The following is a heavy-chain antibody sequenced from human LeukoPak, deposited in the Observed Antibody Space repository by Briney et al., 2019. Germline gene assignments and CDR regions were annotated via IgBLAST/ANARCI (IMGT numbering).Heavy chain of an antibody. Sequence: PSETLSLTCAVYGGSSSGYYWSWIRQPPGKGLEWIGEINHSGSTNYNPSLKSRVTISLDTSKNQFSLKLSSVTAADTAVYYCARVIAAAGFYYYYMDVWGKGTTVTVSS. CDR1: GGSSSGYY. CDR2: INHSGST. J-gene: IGHJ6*03. CDR3: ARVIAAAGFYYYYMDV. D-gene: IGHD6-13*01. V-gene: IGHV4-34*01.